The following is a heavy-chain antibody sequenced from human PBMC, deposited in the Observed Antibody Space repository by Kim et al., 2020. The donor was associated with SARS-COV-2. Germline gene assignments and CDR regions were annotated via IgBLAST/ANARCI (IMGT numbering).Heavy chain of an antibody. V-gene: IGHV3-33*06. Sequence: GGSLRLSCAASGFTFSSYGMHWVRQAPGKGLEWVAVIWYDGSNKYYVDSVKGRFTISRDNSKNTLYLQMNSLRAEDTAVYYCAKDADYYDSSGYYYTHVHPDCRGQVTLVTVSS. D-gene: IGHD3-22*01. CDR3: AKDADYYDSSGYYYTHVHPDC. J-gene: IGHJ4*02. CDR1: GFTFSSYG. CDR2: IWYDGSNK.